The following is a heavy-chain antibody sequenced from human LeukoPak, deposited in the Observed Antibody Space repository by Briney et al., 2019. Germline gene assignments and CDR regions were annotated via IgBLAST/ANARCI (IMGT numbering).Heavy chain of an antibody. J-gene: IGHJ3*02. CDR1: GFTFSDHY. Sequence: GGSLRLSCAASGFTFSDHYMSWIRQAPGKGLEWVSYISSSGSTIYYADSVKGRFTISRDNAKNSLYLQMNSLRAEDTAVYYCARVRMHYDILTGYPRPGDAFDIWGQGTMVTVSS. D-gene: IGHD3-9*01. CDR2: ISSSGSTI. CDR3: ARVRMHYDILTGYPRPGDAFDI. V-gene: IGHV3-11*01.